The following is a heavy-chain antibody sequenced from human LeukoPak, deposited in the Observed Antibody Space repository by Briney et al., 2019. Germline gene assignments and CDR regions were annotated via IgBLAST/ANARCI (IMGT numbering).Heavy chain of an antibody. CDR3: ARDLAYSRLDY. Sequence: PGRSLRFSCAASGFTFSSYGMHWVRQAPGKGLEWVASINPDGNKKYSADSAKGRFTISRDNAENSLYLQMNSLRVEDTAFYYCARDLAYSRLDYWGQGMLVTVSS. D-gene: IGHD5-18*01. CDR1: GFTFSSYG. J-gene: IGHJ4*02. V-gene: IGHV3-7*01. CDR2: INPDGNKK.